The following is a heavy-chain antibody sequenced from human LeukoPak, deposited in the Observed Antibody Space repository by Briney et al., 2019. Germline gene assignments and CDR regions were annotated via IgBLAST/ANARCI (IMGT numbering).Heavy chain of an antibody. D-gene: IGHD6-19*01. CDR3: AKGLSSGWVGNFDY. V-gene: IGHV3-23*01. CDR2: ISGSGGST. Sequence: PGGSLRLSCAASGFTFSSYAMSWVRQAPGKGLEWVSAISGSGGSTYYADSVKGRFTISRGNSKNTLYLQMNSLRAEDTAVYYCAKGLSSGWVGNFDYWGQGTLVTVSS. CDR1: GFTFSSYA. J-gene: IGHJ4*02.